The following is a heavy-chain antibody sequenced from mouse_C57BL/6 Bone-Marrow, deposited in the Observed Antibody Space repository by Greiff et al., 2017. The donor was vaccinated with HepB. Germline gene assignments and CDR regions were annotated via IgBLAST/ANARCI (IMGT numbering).Heavy chain of an antibody. Sequence: QVQLQQSGAELVKPGASVKMSCKASGYTFTSYWITWVKQRPGQGLEWIGDIYPGSGNTNYNEKFKSKATLTVDTSSSTAYMQLSSLTSEDSAVYYCARAGWLLPYLDYWGQGTTLTVSS. V-gene: IGHV1-55*01. CDR1: GYTFTSYW. D-gene: IGHD2-3*01. CDR2: IYPGSGNT. J-gene: IGHJ2*01. CDR3: ARAGWLLPYLDY.